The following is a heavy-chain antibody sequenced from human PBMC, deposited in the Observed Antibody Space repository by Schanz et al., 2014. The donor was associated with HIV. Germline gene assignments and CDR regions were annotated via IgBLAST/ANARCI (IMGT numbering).Heavy chain of an antibody. CDR1: GYSFTDHY. Sequence: QVQLAQSGAEVKSPGASVKVSCRASGYSFTDHYIHWVRQAPGQGLEWMGWINPNSGASKFVQKFQGRVAMTRDTSISTAYMELRRLRSDDTAVYYCARDQNVISMVRGVMGGVDYWGQGTLVTVSS. CDR3: ARDQNVISMVRGVMGGVDY. D-gene: IGHD3-10*01. J-gene: IGHJ4*02. CDR2: INPNSGAS. V-gene: IGHV1-2*02.